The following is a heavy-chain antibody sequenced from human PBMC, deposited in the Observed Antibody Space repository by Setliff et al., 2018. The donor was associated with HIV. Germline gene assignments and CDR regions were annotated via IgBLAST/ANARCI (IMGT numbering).Heavy chain of an antibody. Sequence: PSETLSLTCTVSGQFISDGYYWGWIRQPPGKGLEWIGSVYHSGKTYYNPSLKSRVTMSADTSKNQISLMLRSMTAADTAVYYCAKHDFGEGSYFDPWGQGSLVTVSS. D-gene: IGHD3-16*01. CDR2: VYHSGKT. CDR1: GQFISDGYY. V-gene: IGHV4-38-2*02. J-gene: IGHJ5*02. CDR3: AKHDFGEGSYFDP.